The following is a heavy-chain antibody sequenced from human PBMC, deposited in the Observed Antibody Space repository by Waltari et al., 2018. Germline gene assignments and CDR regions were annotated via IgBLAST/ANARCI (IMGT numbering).Heavy chain of an antibody. CDR1: GGSISSVHG. J-gene: IGHJ6*04. CDR3: ARGGYWRLDV. Sequence: QVQLQESGPGLVKPSGTLSLTCAVSGGSISSVHGWTWVRQPPGKGLGWIGESYHSGSTNYNPYLKCRVTISVDKSKNQFSLNLNSVTAADTAVYYCARGGYWRLDVWGTGTTITVSS. D-gene: IGHD1-1*01. CDR2: SYHSGST. V-gene: IGHV4-4*02.